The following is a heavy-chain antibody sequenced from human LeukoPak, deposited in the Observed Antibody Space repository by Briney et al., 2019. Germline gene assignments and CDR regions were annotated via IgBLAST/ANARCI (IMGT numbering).Heavy chain of an antibody. D-gene: IGHD3-22*01. CDR1: GYTFTSYD. J-gene: IGHJ5*02. CDR2: MNPNSGNT. CDR3: ARDYYDSSGYFNNWFDP. Sequence: ASVKVSCKASGYTFTSYDINWVRQATGQGLEWMRWMNPNSGNTGYAQKFQGRVTITRNTSISTAYMELSNLRSEDTAVYYCARDYYDSSGYFNNWFDPWGQGILVTVSS. V-gene: IGHV1-8*03.